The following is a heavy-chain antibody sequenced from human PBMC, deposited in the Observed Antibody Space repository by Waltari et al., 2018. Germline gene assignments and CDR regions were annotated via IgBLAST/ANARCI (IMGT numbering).Heavy chain of an antibody. J-gene: IGHJ4*02. D-gene: IGHD6-13*01. CDR2: IYHSGST. Sequence: QVQLQESGPGLVKPSETLSLTSAVSGYSISSGSYWGWIRQPPGKGLEWIGSIYHSGSTYYNPSLKSRVTISVDTSKNQFSLKLSSVTAADTAVYYCARLAAAAFDYWGQGTLVTVSS. CDR3: ARLAAAAFDY. CDR1: GYSISSGSY. V-gene: IGHV4-38-2*01.